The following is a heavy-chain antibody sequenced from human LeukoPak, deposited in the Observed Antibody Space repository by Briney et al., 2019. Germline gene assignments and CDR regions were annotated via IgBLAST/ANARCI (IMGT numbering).Heavy chain of an antibody. CDR1: GFTFSYYA. CDR3: AKNQGQWLVPVDY. J-gene: IGHJ4*02. D-gene: IGHD6-19*01. V-gene: IGHV3-23*01. CDR2: MSGSGGST. Sequence: GGSLRLSCAASGFTFSYYAMSWVRQAPGKGLEWVSSMSGSGGSTYYADSVKGRFTISRDNSKNTLYLQINNLRAEDTALYYCAKNQGQWLVPVDYWGQGTLVTVCS.